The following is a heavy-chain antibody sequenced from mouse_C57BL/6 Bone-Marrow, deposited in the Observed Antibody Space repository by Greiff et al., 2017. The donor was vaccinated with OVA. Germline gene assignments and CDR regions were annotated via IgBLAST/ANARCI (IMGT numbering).Heavy chain of an antibody. Sequence: VKLQQPGPELVKPGASVKLSCKASGYTFTSYWIHWVKQRPGQGLEWIGNINPRNGGTDYSEKFKSKATLTVDKYSSTAYMQLSSLSSEESAAYYCARGWLPYAMDYWGQGTSVTVSA. D-gene: IGHD2-3*01. CDR1: GYTFTSYW. CDR3: ARGWLPYAMDY. J-gene: IGHJ4*01. CDR2: INPRNGGT. V-gene: IGHV1-53*01.